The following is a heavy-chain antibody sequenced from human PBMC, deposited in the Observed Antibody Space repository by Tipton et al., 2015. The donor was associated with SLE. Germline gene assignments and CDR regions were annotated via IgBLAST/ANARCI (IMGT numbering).Heavy chain of an antibody. CDR2: INPNSGGT. CDR1: GYTFTGYY. Sequence: QSGPEVKKPGASVKVSCKASGYTFTGYYMHWVRQAPGQGLEWMGRINPNSGGTNYAQKFQGRVTMTRDTSISTAYMELSRLRSDDTAVYYCVRTRVATIPSAAFDTWGQGTMVTVSS. V-gene: IGHV1-2*06. D-gene: IGHD5-12*01. J-gene: IGHJ3*02. CDR3: VRTRVATIPSAAFDT.